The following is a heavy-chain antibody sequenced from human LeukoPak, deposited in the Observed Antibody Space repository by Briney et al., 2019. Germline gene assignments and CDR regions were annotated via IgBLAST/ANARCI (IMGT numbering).Heavy chain of an antibody. J-gene: IGHJ4*02. V-gene: IGHV7-4-1*02. Sequence: ASVKVSCKASGYRFTNYAMNWVRQAPGQGLEWMGWVHPSTGNPAYAQGFTGRFVFSLDTSVSTTYLHISSLKAEDTAVYFCARAFQSLGGLSLPDYWGQGTLVTVSS. D-gene: IGHD3-16*02. CDR1: GYRFTNYA. CDR3: ARAFQSLGGLSLPDY. CDR2: VHPSTGNP.